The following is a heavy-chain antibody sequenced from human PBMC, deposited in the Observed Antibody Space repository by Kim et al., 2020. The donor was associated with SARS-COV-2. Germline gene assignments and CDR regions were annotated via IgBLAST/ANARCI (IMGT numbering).Heavy chain of an antibody. D-gene: IGHD3-3*01. Sequence: YADSVTGRFTISRDNSKTTLYLQMNSLAAGDTAIYYCAKERTPIFAFTFGSWGQGTLATVSS. V-gene: IGHV3-23*01. J-gene: IGHJ5*02. CDR3: AKERTPIFAFTFGS.